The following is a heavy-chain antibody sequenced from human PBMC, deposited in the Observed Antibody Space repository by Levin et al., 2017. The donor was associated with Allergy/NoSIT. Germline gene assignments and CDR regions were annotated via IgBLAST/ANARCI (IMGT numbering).Heavy chain of an antibody. CDR2: ISGGGGVT. CDR1: GFTFNTYA. CDR3: AKGQFSSRHPGAFDY. V-gene: IGHV3-23*01. J-gene: IGHJ4*02. D-gene: IGHD3-10*01. Sequence: GGSLRLSCAASGFTFNTYAMTWVRQAPGKGLEWVSTISGGGGVTYYADSVKGRFTISRDNSKNTMFLQLNSLRAEDTAIYYCAKGQFSSRHPGAFDYWGQGTLVSVSS.